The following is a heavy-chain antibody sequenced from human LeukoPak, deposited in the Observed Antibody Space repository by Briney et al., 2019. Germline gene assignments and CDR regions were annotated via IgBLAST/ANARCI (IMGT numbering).Heavy chain of an antibody. V-gene: IGHV3-49*05. D-gene: IGHD3-9*01. J-gene: IGHJ4*02. CDR3: TRGASPDILTGDY. CDR2: IRRKVYGGTP. Sequence: KAGGSLRLSCTSSTFTFGDYAINWIRQAPGKGLEWVGFIRRKVYGGTPEYAASVKGRFTISRDDSKSIAYLQMNSLKTEDTAVYYCTRGASPDILTGDYWGQGTLVTVSS. CDR1: TFTFGDYA.